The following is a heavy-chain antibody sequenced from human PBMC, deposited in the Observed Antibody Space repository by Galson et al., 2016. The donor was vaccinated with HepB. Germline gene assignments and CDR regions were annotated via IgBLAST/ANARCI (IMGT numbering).Heavy chain of an antibody. V-gene: IGHV4-61*01. D-gene: IGHD3-22*01. Sequence: EPLSLTCTVSGVSVNSSSYFWSWIRQPPGKGLEWIGYIQYSGGTNHNPSLKSRVTISADTSKNQFSLKLSSVTAADTAVYYCAREGSLYYYDTGIDVWGQGTTVTVSS. CDR1: GVSVNSSSYF. CDR3: AREGSLYYYDTGIDV. CDR2: IQYSGGT. J-gene: IGHJ6*02.